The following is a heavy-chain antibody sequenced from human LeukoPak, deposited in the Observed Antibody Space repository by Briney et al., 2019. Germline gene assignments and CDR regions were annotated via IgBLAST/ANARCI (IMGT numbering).Heavy chain of an antibody. CDR2: INQDGSEK. CDR3: ARGGRPVDY. CDR1: GFPFSSYW. Sequence: GGSLRLSCAPSGFPFSSYWMTWVRQAPGKGLEWVANINQDGSEKYYVDSLKGRFTISRDNAKNSLYLQMNSLRAEDTAVYYCARGGRPVDYWGQGTLVTVSS. J-gene: IGHJ4*02. V-gene: IGHV3-7*01.